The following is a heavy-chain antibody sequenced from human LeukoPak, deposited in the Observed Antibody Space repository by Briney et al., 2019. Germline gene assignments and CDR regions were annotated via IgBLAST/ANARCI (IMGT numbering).Heavy chain of an antibody. D-gene: IGHD3-10*01. CDR3: AKLPYGSVDY. V-gene: IGHV3-23*01. J-gene: IGHJ4*01. Sequence: GGSLRLSCAASGFTFSGYAMDWVRRAPGKGLEWVSAISGTAYNTYYADSVKGRFTISRDNSKSTLYLQMNSLRADDTAVYYCAKLPYGSVDYWGQGTLVTVSS. CDR1: GFTFSGYA. CDR2: ISGTAYNT.